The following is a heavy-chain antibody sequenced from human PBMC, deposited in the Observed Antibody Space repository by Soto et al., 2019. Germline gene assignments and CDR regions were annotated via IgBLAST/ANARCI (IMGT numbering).Heavy chain of an antibody. J-gene: IGHJ5*02. CDR3: ARVPDR. Sequence: SETLSLTCTVSGGSISSYSWSWIRQPPGKGLEWIGYIHYTGSSNYNPSLKSRVSISVDTSKNQLSLKLSSVTAADTAVYYCARVPDRWGQGTLVTVSS. V-gene: IGHV4-59*12. CDR1: GGSISSYS. CDR2: IHYTGSS. D-gene: IGHD2-2*01.